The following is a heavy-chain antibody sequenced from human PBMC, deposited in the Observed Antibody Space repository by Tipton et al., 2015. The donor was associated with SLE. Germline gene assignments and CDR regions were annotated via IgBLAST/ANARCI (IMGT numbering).Heavy chain of an antibody. J-gene: IGHJ4*02. CDR2: ISYIGSP. CDR3: ARDREEDIVLAAFDY. V-gene: IGHV4-59*11. D-gene: IGHD2-8*01. CDR1: GGSISSHY. Sequence: TLSLTCTVSGGSISSHYWSWIRQPPGKGLEWIGFISYIGSPNYNPSLKSRVTISVDTSKNQFSLKLSSVTAADTAVYYCARDREEDIVLAAFDYWGQGTLVTVSS.